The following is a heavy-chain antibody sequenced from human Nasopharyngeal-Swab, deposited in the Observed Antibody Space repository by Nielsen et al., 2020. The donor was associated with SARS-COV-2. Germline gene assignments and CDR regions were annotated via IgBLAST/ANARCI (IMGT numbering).Heavy chain of an antibody. CDR3: ARHEMAEDY. J-gene: IGHJ4*02. D-gene: IGHD5-24*01. V-gene: IGHV1-18*01. CDR2: IGAYNGNT. CDR1: GYIFTSYD. Sequence: ASVKVPCKASGYIFTSYDISWVRQARGQGLEWMGWIGAYNGNTNYAQKFQDRVTMTTETSTSTVYMELRSLGSDDTDVYYCARHEMAEDYWGQGTLVTVSS.